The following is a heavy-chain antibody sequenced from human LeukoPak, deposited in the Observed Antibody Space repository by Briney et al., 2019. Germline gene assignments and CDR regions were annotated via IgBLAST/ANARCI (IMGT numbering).Heavy chain of an antibody. CDR3: ARLYSSSWHGPDY. V-gene: IGHV1-8*01. CDR2: MNPNSGNT. D-gene: IGHD6-13*01. CDR1: GYTFTSYD. Sequence: ASVKVSCKASGYTFTSYDINWVRQATGQGLEWMGWMNPNSGNTGYAQKFQGRVTITADKSTSTAYMELSSLRSEDTAVYYCARLYSSSWHGPDYWGQGTLVTVSS. J-gene: IGHJ4*02.